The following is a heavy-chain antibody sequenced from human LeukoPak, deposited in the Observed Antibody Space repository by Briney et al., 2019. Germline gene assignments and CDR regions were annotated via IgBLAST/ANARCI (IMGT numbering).Heavy chain of an antibody. Sequence: GASAKVSCKASGYTFIGYFMHWVRQAPGQGLEWMGWINPNSGGTKYAQKFQDRVTMTRDTSISTAYMELSRLTSDDTAMYFCARGGYYDSSGFYYHDNWGQGTLVTVSS. CDR1: GYTFIGYF. CDR2: INPNSGGT. V-gene: IGHV1-2*02. CDR3: ARGGYYDSSGFYYHDN. J-gene: IGHJ4*02. D-gene: IGHD3-22*01.